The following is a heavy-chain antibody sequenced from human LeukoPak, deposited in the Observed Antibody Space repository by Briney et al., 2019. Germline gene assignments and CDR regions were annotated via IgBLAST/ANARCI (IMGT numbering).Heavy chain of an antibody. CDR1: GFTFSSYS. Sequence: GGSLRLSCAASGFTFSSYSMNWVRQAPGKGLVRVSRINSDGSDTRYADSVKGRFTISRDNAKNTLSLQMNNLRVEDTAVYFCARGGSPPEALGDAFDIWGQGTMVTVSS. D-gene: IGHD1-26*01. V-gene: IGHV3-74*01. J-gene: IGHJ3*02. CDR3: ARGGSPPEALGDAFDI. CDR2: INSDGSDT.